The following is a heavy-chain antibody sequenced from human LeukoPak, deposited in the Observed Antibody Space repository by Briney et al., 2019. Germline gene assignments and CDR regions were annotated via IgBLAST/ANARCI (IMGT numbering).Heavy chain of an antibody. CDR3: ARDPDGVGAFDI. D-gene: IGHD4-17*01. CDR2: IYYSGST. CDR1: GGSISSGGYY. V-gene: IGHV4-31*03. Sequence: SETLSISCTVSGGSISSGGYYWSWIRQHPGKGLEWIGYIYYSGSTYYNPSLKSRVTISVDTSKNQFSPKLSSVTAADTAVYYCARDPDGVGAFDIWGQGTMVTVSS. J-gene: IGHJ3*02.